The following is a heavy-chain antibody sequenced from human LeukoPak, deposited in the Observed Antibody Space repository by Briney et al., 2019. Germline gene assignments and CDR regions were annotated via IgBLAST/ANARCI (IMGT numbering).Heavy chain of an antibody. J-gene: IGHJ3*02. CDR3: ATPSGYGAKGAFDI. Sequence: SETLSLTCTVSGGSISSSSYYWGWIRQPPGKGLEWIGSIYYSGSTYYNPSLKGRVTISVDTSKNQFSLKLSSVTAADTAVYYCATPSGYGAKGAFDIWGQGTMVTVSS. D-gene: IGHD5-12*01. CDR2: IYYSGST. V-gene: IGHV4-39*01. CDR1: GGSISSSSYY.